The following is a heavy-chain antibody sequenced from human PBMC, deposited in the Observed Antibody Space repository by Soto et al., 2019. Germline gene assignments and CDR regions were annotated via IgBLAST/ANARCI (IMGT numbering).Heavy chain of an antibody. J-gene: IGHJ4*02. CDR1: GFTFSDCY. CDR3: APYTSSWASDY. CDR2: ISGSGGYT. D-gene: IGHD6-13*01. Sequence: VGSLRLSCAASGFTFSDCYMSWIRQTPGKGLEWISYISGSGGYTKDADSVKGRFTISRDNARNSVFLQMNSLRAEDTAVYYCAPYTSSWASDYWGQGTLVTVSS. V-gene: IGHV3-11*06.